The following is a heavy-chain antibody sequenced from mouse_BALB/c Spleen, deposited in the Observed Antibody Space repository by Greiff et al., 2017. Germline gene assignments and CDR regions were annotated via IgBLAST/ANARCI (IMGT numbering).Heavy chain of an antibody. J-gene: IGHJ4*01. CDR1: GFSLTSYG. CDR3: ARGGRGYDPYEGYAMDY. V-gene: IGHV2-9*02. Sequence: QVQLKESGPGLVAPSQSLSITCTVSGFSLTSYGVHWVRQPPGKGLEWLGVIWAGGSTNYNSALMSRLSISKDNSKSQVFLKMNSLQTDDTAMYYCARGGRGYDPYEGYAMDYWGQGTSVTVSS. CDR2: IWAGGST. D-gene: IGHD2-12*01.